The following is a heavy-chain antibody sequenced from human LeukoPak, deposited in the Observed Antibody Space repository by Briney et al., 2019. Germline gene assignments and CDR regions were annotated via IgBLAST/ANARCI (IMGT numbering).Heavy chain of an antibody. J-gene: IGHJ4*02. CDR3: ARVAIAAAGTTRNFDY. D-gene: IGHD6-13*01. CDR1: GGSFSGYY. V-gene: IGHV4-34*01. CDR2: INHSGST. Sequence: SETLSLTCAVYGGSFSGYYWSWIRQPPGKGLEWIGEINHSGSTNYNPSLKSRVTISVDTSKNQFSLKLSSVTAADTAVYYCARVAIAAAGTTRNFDYWGQGTLVTVSS.